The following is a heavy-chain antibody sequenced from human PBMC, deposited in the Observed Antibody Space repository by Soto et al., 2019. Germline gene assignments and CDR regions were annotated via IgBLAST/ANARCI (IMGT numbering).Heavy chain of an antibody. Sequence: QVHLVQSGGEVKKPGASVKVSCKASGYIFSNYGVTWVRQAPGQGLEWMGWINGYNGNTNYAQRVQSRVTMTTDTSTTTAFMELRSLTSDDTAVYYCARGSSPVAFDKWGQGPLVTFSP. CDR3: ARGSSPVAFDK. CDR2: INGYNGNT. D-gene: IGHD2-2*01. J-gene: IGHJ4*02. V-gene: IGHV1-18*01. CDR1: GYIFSNYG.